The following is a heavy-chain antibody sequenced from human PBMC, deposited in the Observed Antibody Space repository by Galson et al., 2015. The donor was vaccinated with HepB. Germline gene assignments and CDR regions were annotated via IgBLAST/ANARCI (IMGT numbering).Heavy chain of an antibody. CDR1: GVTFSNFA. J-gene: IGHJ5*02. D-gene: IGHD2-2*02. V-gene: IGHV3-23*01. CDR2: VSATGGST. Sequence: SLRLSCAASGVTFSNFAMSWVRQAPGKGLEWVSAVSATGGSTYYADSVEGRFTVPRDNSENTLYLQMNSLRAEDTAVYYCASLAGGHGVLPAPITDWFDPWGQGTLVTVSS. CDR3: ASLAGGHGVLPAPITDWFDP.